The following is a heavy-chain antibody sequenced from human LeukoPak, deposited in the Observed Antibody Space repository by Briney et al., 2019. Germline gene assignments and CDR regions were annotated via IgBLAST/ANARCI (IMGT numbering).Heavy chain of an antibody. V-gene: IGHV4-4*07. Sequence: PSETLSLTCTVSGGSITSYYWTYIRQPAGKGLEWIGRIHTSGSTNYNPSLKSRVTMSVDTSKNQFSPNLSSVTAADTAMYYCAREFSGTSIAARVFDSWGQGTLVTVSS. J-gene: IGHJ4*02. D-gene: IGHD6-6*01. CDR3: AREFSGTSIAARVFDS. CDR2: IHTSGST. CDR1: GGSITSYY.